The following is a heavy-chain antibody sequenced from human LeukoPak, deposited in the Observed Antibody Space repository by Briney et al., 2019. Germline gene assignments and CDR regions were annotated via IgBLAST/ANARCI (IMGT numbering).Heavy chain of an antibody. CDR3: ARDLGYCSGGSCSPVDY. J-gene: IGHJ4*02. Sequence: QGRVTITADESTSTAYMELSSLRSEDTAVYYCARDLGYCSGGSCSPVDYWGQGTLVTVSS. D-gene: IGHD2-15*01. V-gene: IGHV1-69*01.